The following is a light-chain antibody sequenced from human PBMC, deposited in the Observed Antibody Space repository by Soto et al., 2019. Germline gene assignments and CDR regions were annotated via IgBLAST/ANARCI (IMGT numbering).Light chain of an antibody. V-gene: IGKV3-20*01. Sequence: EIVLTQSPGTLSLSPGERATLSCRASQSLSGNYLAWYQQKPGQAPRLLIYGASTRATGIPDRFSGSGSGTDFTLTISRLEPEDFAVYDCQPYGTFFGPGTKVDI. J-gene: IGKJ3*01. CDR3: QPYGTF. CDR2: GAS. CDR1: QSLSGNY.